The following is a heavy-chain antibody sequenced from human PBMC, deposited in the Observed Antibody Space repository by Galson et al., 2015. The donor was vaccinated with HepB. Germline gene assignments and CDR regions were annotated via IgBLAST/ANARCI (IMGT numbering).Heavy chain of an antibody. CDR3: ARKSSSYGVGDAFGI. Sequence: QSGAEVKKPGESLKISCKGSGYSFTSYWIGWVRQMPGKGLEWMGIIYPGDSDTRYSPSFQGQVTISADKSISTAYLQWSSLKASDTAMYYCARKSSSYGVGDAFGIWGQGTMVTVSS. V-gene: IGHV5-51*03. CDR1: GYSFTSYW. CDR2: IYPGDSDT. D-gene: IGHD6-6*01. J-gene: IGHJ3*02.